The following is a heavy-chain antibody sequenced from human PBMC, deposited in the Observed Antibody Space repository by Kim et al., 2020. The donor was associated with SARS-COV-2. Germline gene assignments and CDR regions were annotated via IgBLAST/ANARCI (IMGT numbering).Heavy chain of an antibody. CDR2: ISGSGGSI. J-gene: IGHJ4*02. CDR1: GFTFSSYA. V-gene: IGHV3-23*01. CDR3: AKITEEYYGSGSYSY. Sequence: GGSLRLSCAASGFTFSSYAMNWVRQAPGKGLEWVSAISGSGGSIYYADSVKGRFTISRDNAKNTLYLQMNSLRAEDTAVYYCAKITEEYYGSGSYSYWGQGALVPVSS. D-gene: IGHD3-10*01.